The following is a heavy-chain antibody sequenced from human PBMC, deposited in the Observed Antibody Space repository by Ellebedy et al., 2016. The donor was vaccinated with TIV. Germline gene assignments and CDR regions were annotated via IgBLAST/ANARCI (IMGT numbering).Heavy chain of an antibody. V-gene: IGHV1-46*01. D-gene: IGHD5-24*01. CDR2: INPGAGYT. Sequence: ASVKVSXXASGYAFTRSYMHWVRQSPGQGLECMGVINPGAGYTTYAQKFQGRVTMTRDTSTSTVYMELSSLRSEDTAVYYCARDPPRDGYNSERGDYWGQGTLVTVSS. CDR3: ARDPPRDGYNSERGDY. J-gene: IGHJ4*02. CDR1: GYAFTRSY.